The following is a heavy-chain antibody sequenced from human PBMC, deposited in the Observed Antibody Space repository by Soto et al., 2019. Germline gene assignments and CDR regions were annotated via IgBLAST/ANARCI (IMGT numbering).Heavy chain of an antibody. Sequence: GGSLRLSCAASGFTFSSYAMSWVRQARGEGLEWVSSVNIDGVTHYADSVKGRFTISRDNSENTVVLQMNSLRAEDTAVYFCAKNYFFDNWGHGTMVTVSS. D-gene: IGHD1-7*01. V-gene: IGHV3-23*01. CDR1: GFTFSSYA. J-gene: IGHJ4*01. CDR3: AKNYFFDN. CDR2: VNIDGVT.